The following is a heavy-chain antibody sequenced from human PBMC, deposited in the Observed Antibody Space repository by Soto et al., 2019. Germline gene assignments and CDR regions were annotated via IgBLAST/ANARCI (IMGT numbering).Heavy chain of an antibody. CDR2: INSDGSST. D-gene: IGHD3-16*02. CDR3: ARDIVEDYYYYYMDV. V-gene: IGHV3-74*01. CDR1: GFTFSSYW. Sequence: GGSLRLSCAASGFTFSSYWMHWVRQAPGKGLVWVSRINSDGSSTSYADSVKGRFTISRDNAKNTLYLQMNSLRAEDTAVYYCARDIVEDYYYYYMDVWGKGTTVTVSS. J-gene: IGHJ6*03.